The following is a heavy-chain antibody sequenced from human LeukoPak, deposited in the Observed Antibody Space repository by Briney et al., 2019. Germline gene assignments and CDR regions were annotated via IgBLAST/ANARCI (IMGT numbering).Heavy chain of an antibody. Sequence: GGSLRLSCAASGFTFNNDAMSWVRQAPGKGLEWVSAVSGSSTYYADSVKGRFTISTDNSKNTLYLQMNSLRAEDTAVYYCAKGSSSSRPYYFDYWGQGTLVTVSS. CDR2: VSGSST. D-gene: IGHD6-6*01. J-gene: IGHJ4*02. V-gene: IGHV3-23*01. CDR3: AKGSSSSRPYYFDY. CDR1: GFTFNNDA.